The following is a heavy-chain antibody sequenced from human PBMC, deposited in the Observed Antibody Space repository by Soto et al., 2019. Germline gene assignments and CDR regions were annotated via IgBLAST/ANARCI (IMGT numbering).Heavy chain of an antibody. V-gene: IGHV6-1*01. Sequence: PXQTRSLPCVISGYSVSSNSAGWNLIRQSPSRGLEWLGRTYYKSKWNNDYALSVKSRITINPDTSKNQFSLHLYSVTPEDTAVYYCTGITWFRGMDVWGQGTPVTVSS. CDR3: TGITWFRGMDV. J-gene: IGHJ6*02. D-gene: IGHD3-10*01. CDR2: TYYKSKWNN. CDR1: GYSVSSNSAG.